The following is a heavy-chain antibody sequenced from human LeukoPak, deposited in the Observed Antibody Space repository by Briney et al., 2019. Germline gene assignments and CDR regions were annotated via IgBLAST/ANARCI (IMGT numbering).Heavy chain of an antibody. J-gene: IGHJ3*02. CDR2: IYYSGST. Sequence: SETLSLTCTVSGGSISSGDYYWSWIRQPPGKGLEWIGYIYYSGSTYYNPSLKSRVTISVDTSKNQFSLKLSSVTAADTAVYYCARDPPDYDAFDIWGQGTMVTVSS. CDR1: GGSISSGDYY. V-gene: IGHV4-30-4*08. CDR3: ARDPPDYDAFDI. D-gene: IGHD4-11*01.